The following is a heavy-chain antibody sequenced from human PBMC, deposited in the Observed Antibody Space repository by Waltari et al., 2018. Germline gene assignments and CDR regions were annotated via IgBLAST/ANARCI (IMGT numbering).Heavy chain of an antibody. J-gene: IGHJ6*03. CDR1: GGSFSGFY. CDR2: XXHSGST. V-gene: IGHV4-34*01. D-gene: IGHD6-6*01. Sequence: QVQLXQWXAGLLKPSETLALPGAVXGGSFSGFYWSXIRQPPGKGLXXIGXXXHSGSTNYNPXLXXRXXXXVXXSKNQFSLKLSSVTAADXAVYYXAXXGXAXRXPLDVWGKXXTXXVXX. CDR3: AXXGXAXRXPLDV.